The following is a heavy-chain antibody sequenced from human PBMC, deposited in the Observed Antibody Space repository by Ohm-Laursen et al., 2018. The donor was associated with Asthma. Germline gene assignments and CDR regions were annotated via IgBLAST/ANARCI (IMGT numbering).Heavy chain of an antibody. V-gene: IGHV3-48*02. D-gene: IGHD2-15*01. CDR3: ARGSLGYCSGGSCYSVGTPDY. J-gene: IGHJ4*02. Sequence: GSLRLSCAASGFTFSSYSMNWVRQAPGKGLEWVSYISSSSSTIYYADSVKGRFTISRDNAKNSLYLQMNSLRDEDTAVYYCARGSLGYCSGGSCYSVGTPDYWGQGTLVTVSS. CDR2: ISSSSSTI. CDR1: GFTFSSYS.